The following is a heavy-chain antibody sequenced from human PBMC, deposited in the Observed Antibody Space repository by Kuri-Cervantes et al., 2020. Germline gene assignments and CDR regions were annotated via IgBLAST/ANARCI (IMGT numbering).Heavy chain of an antibody. CDR2: ISSSSSTI. J-gene: IGHJ6*02. V-gene: IGHV3-48*01. Sequence: GGSLRLSCAASGFTFSSYSMNWVRQAPGKGLEWVSYISSSSSTIYYADSVKGRFTISRDNAKNSLYLQMNSLRAEDTALYYCAKAEAKKYQLDYYYYGMDVWGQGTTVTVSS. D-gene: IGHD2-2*01. CDR3: AKAEAKKYQLDYYYYGMDV. CDR1: GFTFSSYS.